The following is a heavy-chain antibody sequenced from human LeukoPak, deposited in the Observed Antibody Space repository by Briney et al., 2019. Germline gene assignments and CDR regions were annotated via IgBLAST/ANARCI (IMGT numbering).Heavy chain of an antibody. V-gene: IGHV3-33*01. Sequence: PGRSLRLSCAASGFTFSSYGMHWVRHAPGKGLEWVAAIWYDGSNKYYADSVKGRFTISRDNSKNTLYLQMNSLRAEDTAVYYCARDGITIFGVVSRKDAFDIWGQGTMVTVSS. D-gene: IGHD3-3*01. CDR2: IWYDGSNK. J-gene: IGHJ3*02. CDR3: ARDGITIFGVVSRKDAFDI. CDR1: GFTFSSYG.